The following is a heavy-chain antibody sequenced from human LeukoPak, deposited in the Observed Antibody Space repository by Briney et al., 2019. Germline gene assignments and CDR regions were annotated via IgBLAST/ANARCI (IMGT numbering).Heavy chain of an antibody. CDR2: ISYDGSNK. CDR3: AKDMADTAMVTLHYYNSCMDV. D-gene: IGHD5-18*01. J-gene: IGHJ6*02. V-gene: IGHV3-30*18. Sequence: GGSLRLSCAASGFTFSSYSMNWVRQAPGKGLEWVAVISYDGSNKYYADSVKGRFTISRDNSKNTLYLQMNSLRAEDTAVYYCAKDMADTAMVTLHYYNSCMDVWGQGTTVTVSS. CDR1: GFTFSSYS.